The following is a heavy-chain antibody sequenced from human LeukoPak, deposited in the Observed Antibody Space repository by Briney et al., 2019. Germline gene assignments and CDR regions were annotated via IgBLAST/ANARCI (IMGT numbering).Heavy chain of an antibody. J-gene: IGHJ4*02. V-gene: IGHV3-23*01. CDR2: ISSSGGST. Sequence: GGSLRLSCAASGFTFSSHAMSWVRQAPGKGLEWVSGISSSGGSTYYADSVKGRFTIPRDNSKNTLYLQMNSLRAEDTAVYYCAKAGPYYYDSSGSIDYWGQGTLVTVSS. CDR3: AKAGPYYYDSSGSIDY. CDR1: GFTFSSHA. D-gene: IGHD3-22*01.